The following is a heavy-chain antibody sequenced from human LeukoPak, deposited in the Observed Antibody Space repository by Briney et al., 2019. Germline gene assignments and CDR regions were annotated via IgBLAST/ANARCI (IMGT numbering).Heavy chain of an antibody. CDR3: ARTRQSGSGYFQH. V-gene: IGHV3-30*03. D-gene: IGHD3-10*01. CDR1: GFTFSSYG. Sequence: GRSLRFSCAASGFTFSSYGMHWVRQAPGKGLEWVAVISYDGSNKYYADSVKGRFTISRDNAKNSLYLQLNSLRAEDTAVYYCARTRQSGSGYFQHWGQGTLVTVSS. J-gene: IGHJ1*01. CDR2: ISYDGSNK.